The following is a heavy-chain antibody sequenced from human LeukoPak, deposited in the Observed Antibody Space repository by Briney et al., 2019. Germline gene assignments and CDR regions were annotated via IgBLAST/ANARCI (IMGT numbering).Heavy chain of an antibody. J-gene: IGHJ6*02. D-gene: IGHD5-12*01. CDR1: EYSFTAYF. Sequence: ASVKVSCKASEYSFTAYFIYWVRQAPGQGLEWMGWINPNSGGTKYSQKFQGWVTMTRDTSISTAYMELSRLRSDDTAVYYCARVRVATDYYYGMDVWGQGTTVTVSS. CDR3: ARVRVATDYYYGMDV. V-gene: IGHV1-2*04. CDR2: INPNSGGT.